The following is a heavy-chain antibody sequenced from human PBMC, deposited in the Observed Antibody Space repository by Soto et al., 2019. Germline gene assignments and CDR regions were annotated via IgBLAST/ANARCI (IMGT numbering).Heavy chain of an antibody. Sequence: LSLTCTVSGGFIISGDYYWSWIRQSPGKGLEWIGYMYSSGTTYYNPSLKSRVTISIDASKNQFYLRLSSVTAADTAVYYCARGSGITGTTKDWFDPWGQGTLVTVSS. CDR1: GGFIISGDYY. J-gene: IGHJ5*02. V-gene: IGHV4-30-4*01. D-gene: IGHD1-7*01. CDR3: ARGSGITGTTKDWFDP. CDR2: MYSSGTT.